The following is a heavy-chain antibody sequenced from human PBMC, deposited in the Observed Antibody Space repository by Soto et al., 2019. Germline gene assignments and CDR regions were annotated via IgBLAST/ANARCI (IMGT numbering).Heavy chain of an antibody. CDR2: ISFDGKNR. V-gene: IGHV3-30*18. Sequence: QVQLVASGGGVVQPGKSLRLSCAASGFIFSNYGMHWVRQAPGKGLEWVALISFDGKNRNYADSVKGRFTIYRDNPKNTLYLEMTSLRPEDTAFYYCAKRGGVVGGSKHTFFEYWGQGTLVNVS. J-gene: IGHJ4*02. CDR1: GFIFSNYG. CDR3: AKRGGVVGGSKHTFFEY. D-gene: IGHD1-26*01.